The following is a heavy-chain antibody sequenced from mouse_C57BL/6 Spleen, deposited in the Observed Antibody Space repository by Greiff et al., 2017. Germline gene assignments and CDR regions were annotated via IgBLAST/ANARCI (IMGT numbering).Heavy chain of an antibody. CDR1: GFTFSSYG. Sequence: EVQGVESGGDLVKPGGSLKLSCAASGFTFSSYGMSWVRQTPDKRLEWVATISSGGSYTYYPDSVKGRFTISRDNAKNTLYLQMSSLKSEDTAMYYCARPLTGTGFDYWGQGTTLTVSS. V-gene: IGHV5-6*01. J-gene: IGHJ2*01. D-gene: IGHD4-1*01. CDR2: ISSGGSYT. CDR3: ARPLTGTGFDY.